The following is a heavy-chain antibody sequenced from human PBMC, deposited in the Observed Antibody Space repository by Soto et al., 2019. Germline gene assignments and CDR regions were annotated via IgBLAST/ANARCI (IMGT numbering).Heavy chain of an antibody. D-gene: IGHD4-17*01. CDR3: AKRLPHEYGFDY. Sequence: EVQLLESGGGLVQPGGSLRLSCAASGFTFSNSAMSWVRQAPGKGLEWVSGISGRGGTTFYADSVKGRFTISRDNSKNTLYLQMDSLRAEDTGVYYCAKRLPHEYGFDYWGQGTLVTVSS. CDR2: ISGRGGTT. J-gene: IGHJ4*02. CDR1: GFTFSNSA. V-gene: IGHV3-23*01.